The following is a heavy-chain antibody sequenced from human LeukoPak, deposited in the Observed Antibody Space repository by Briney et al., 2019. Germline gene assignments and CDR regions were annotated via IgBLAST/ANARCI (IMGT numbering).Heavy chain of an antibody. CDR3: ARGFDMVRGVILQKPMDY. Sequence: GASVKVSCKVSGYTFTSYDINWVRQATGQGLEWMGWMNPNSGNTGYAQKFQGRVTITRNTSISTAYMELSSLRSEDTAVYYCARGFDMVRGVILQKPMDYWGQGTLVTVSS. CDR2: MNPNSGNT. D-gene: IGHD3-10*01. V-gene: IGHV1-8*03. CDR1: GYTFTSYD. J-gene: IGHJ4*02.